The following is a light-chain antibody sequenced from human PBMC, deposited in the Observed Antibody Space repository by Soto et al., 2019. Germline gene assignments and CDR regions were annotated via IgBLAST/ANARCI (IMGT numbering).Light chain of an antibody. CDR3: QQYDNSPGYT. Sequence: EIVLTQSPGTLSLSPGKRATLSCRASQSISSSYLAWYQQRPGQAPRLLIYGASSRATGIPDRFSGSGSGTEFTLTISRLEPEDFAVYYCQQYDNSPGYTFGQGTKVDIK. CDR2: GAS. J-gene: IGKJ2*01. CDR1: QSISSSY. V-gene: IGKV3-20*01.